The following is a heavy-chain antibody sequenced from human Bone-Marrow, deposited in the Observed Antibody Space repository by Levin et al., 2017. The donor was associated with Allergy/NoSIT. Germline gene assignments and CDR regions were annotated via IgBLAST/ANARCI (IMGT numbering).Heavy chain of an antibody. CDR1: GYTFTGYY. D-gene: IGHD3-3*01. Sequence: ASVKVSCKASGYTFTGYYMHWVRQAPGQGLEWMGWINPNSGGTNYAQKFQGWVTMTRDTSISTAYMELSRLRSDDTAVYYCARGPNLNLEWLRTTTTTIYGMDVWGQGTTVTVSS. CDR3: ARGPNLNLEWLRTTTTTIYGMDV. J-gene: IGHJ6*02. V-gene: IGHV1-2*04. CDR2: INPNSGGT.